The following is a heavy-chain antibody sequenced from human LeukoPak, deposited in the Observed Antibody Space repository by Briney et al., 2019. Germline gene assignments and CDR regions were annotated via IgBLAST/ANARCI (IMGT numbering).Heavy chain of an antibody. CDR2: IIHSGST. CDR3: AKVDVVLTAIGY. J-gene: IGHJ4*02. V-gene: IGHV4-34*12. D-gene: IGHD2-21*02. Sequence: KSSETLSLTCAVYGGSFSAYYWSWIRQPPGKGLEWIGEIIHSGSTNYTPSLKSRVTMSVDTSKNQFSLRLSSVTAADTAVYYCAKVDVVLTAIGYWGQGTLVTVSS. CDR1: GGSFSAYY.